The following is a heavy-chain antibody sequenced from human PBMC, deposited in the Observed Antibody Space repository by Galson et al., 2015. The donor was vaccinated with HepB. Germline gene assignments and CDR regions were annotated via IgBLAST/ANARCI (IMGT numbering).Heavy chain of an antibody. J-gene: IGHJ6*03. Sequence: SLRLSCAASGFTFDDYAMHWVRQAPGKGLEWVSGISWNSGSIGYADSVKGRFTISRDNAKNSLYLQMNSLRAEDTALYYCAKDSTSSYYYYSMDVWGKGTTVTVSS. CDR3: AKDSTSSYYYYSMDV. V-gene: IGHV3-9*01. CDR1: GFTFDDYA. CDR2: ISWNSGSI. D-gene: IGHD2-2*01.